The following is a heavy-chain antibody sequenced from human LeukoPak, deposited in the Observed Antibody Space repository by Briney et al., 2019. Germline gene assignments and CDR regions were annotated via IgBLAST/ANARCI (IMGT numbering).Heavy chain of an antibody. CDR1: GFTFSSYA. Sequence: SGGSLRLSCAASGFTFSSYAMSWVRQAPGKGLEWVSAISNNGGYIYYADSVQGRFTISRDNSKSTLCLQMNSLRAEDTAVYYCAKQLGYCSDGSCYFPYWGQGTLVTVSS. V-gene: IGHV3-23*01. CDR3: AKQLGYCSDGSCYFPY. J-gene: IGHJ4*02. D-gene: IGHD2-15*01. CDR2: ISNNGGYI.